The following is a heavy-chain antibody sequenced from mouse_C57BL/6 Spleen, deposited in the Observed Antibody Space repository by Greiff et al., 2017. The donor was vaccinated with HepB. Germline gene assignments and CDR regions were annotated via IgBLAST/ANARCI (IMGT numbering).Heavy chain of an antibody. CDR3: ARSTTVVDPYWYFDV. J-gene: IGHJ1*03. CDR1: GFTFSDYG. Sequence: EVRLVESGGGLVKPGGSLKLSCAASGFTFSDYGMHWVRQAPEKGLEWVAYISSGSSTIYYADTVKGRFTISRDNAKNTLFLQMTSLRSEDTAMYYCARSTTVVDPYWYFDVWGTGTTVTVSS. V-gene: IGHV5-17*01. D-gene: IGHD1-1*01. CDR2: ISSGSSTI.